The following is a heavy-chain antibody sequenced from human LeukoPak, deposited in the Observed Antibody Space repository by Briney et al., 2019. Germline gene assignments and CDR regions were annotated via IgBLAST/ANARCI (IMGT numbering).Heavy chain of an antibody. CDR1: GFTFHDYA. CDR2: YSWNSGGI. CDR3: AKDRQRWIQVVFAP. J-gene: IGHJ5*02. D-gene: IGHD5-24*01. Sequence: PGWSLPVSCAASGFTFHDYALHWVRQAPGKGLEGVSGYSWNSGGIVDVDYDKGRLTITRDNAKNSLYLQMNSLSAEDTALYGCAKDRQRWIQVVFAPGGQGTLVTVSS. V-gene: IGHV3-9*01.